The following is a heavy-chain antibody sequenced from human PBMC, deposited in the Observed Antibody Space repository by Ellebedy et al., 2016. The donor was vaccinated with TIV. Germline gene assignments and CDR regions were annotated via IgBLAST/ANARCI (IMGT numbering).Heavy chain of an antibody. Sequence: GESLKISCVVSGFSLSGNAMSWVRQAPGKGLEWVSGIGSDEATHYADYARGRFTISRDNSKNTLFLQMNSLRAEDTAVYYCARDLDKSSGWYGGAAYWGQGTLVTVSS. CDR3: ARDLDKSSGWYGGAAY. V-gene: IGHV3-23*01. J-gene: IGHJ4*02. CDR1: GFSLSGNA. CDR2: IGSDEAT. D-gene: IGHD6-19*01.